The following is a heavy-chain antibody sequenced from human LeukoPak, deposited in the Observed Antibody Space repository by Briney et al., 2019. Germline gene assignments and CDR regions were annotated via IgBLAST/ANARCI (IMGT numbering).Heavy chain of an antibody. CDR2: IYYSGST. CDR3: ARHVVYSSSWHDAFDI. V-gene: IGHV4-59*08. CDR1: GGSISSYY. D-gene: IGHD6-13*01. J-gene: IGHJ3*02. Sequence: PSETLSLTCTVSGGSISSYYWSWIRQPPGKGLEWIGYIYYSGSTNYNPTLKSRVTISVDTSKNQFSLKLSSVTAADTAVYYCARHVVYSSSWHDAFDIWGQGTMVTVSS.